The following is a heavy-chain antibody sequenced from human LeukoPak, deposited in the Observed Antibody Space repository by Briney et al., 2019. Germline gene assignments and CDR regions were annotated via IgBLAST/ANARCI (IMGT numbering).Heavy chain of an antibody. J-gene: IGHJ6*02. CDR1: GGTFSSYA. CDR3: ARAKKRSGYYYYYGMDV. Sequence: SVKVSCKASGGTFSSYAISWVRQAPGQGLEWMGRIIPILGIANYAQKFQGRVTITADKSTSTAYMELSSLRSEDTAVYYCARAKKRSGYYYYYGMDVWGQGTTVAVSS. D-gene: IGHD3-16*01. V-gene: IGHV1-69*04. CDR2: IIPILGIA.